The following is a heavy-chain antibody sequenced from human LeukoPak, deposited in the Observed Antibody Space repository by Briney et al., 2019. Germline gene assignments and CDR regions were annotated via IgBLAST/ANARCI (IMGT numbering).Heavy chain of an antibody. D-gene: IGHD2-21*02. Sequence: ASVKVSCKASGYTFTGYYMHWVRQAPGQGLEWLGWINPNSGGTNYAQKFQGRVTMTRDTSISTAYMELSRLRSDDTAVYYCAREGEGDFSPTFWGQGTLVTVSS. CDR1: GYTFTGYY. CDR2: INPNSGGT. J-gene: IGHJ4*02. V-gene: IGHV1-2*02. CDR3: AREGEGDFSPTF.